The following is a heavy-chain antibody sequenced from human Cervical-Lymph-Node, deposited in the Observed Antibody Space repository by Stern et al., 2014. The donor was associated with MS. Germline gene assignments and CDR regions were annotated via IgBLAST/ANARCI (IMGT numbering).Heavy chain of an antibody. V-gene: IGHV4-61*02. CDR1: GGSISSGSYY. J-gene: IGHJ6*02. Sequence: VQLEESGPGLVKPSQTLSLTCTVSGGSISSGSYYWGWIRQPAGKGLEWIGRIYTSGSTNYTPPLKGRVPLSVATPKNQFSLKLSSVTAADTAVYYCARDGTDGSDFWSGQEYYYGMDVWGQGTTVTVSS. D-gene: IGHD3-3*01. CDR3: ARDGTDGSDFWSGQEYYYGMDV. CDR2: IYTSGST.